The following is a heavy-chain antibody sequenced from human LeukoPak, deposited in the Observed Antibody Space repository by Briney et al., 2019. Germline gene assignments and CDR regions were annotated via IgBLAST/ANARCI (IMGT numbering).Heavy chain of an antibody. Sequence: GGSLRLSCAASGFTFSSYAMSWVRQAPGKGLEWVSAISGSGGSTYYADSVKGRFTISRDNSKNTLYLQMNSLRAEDTAVYYCAKDRALWFGEKDFDYWGQGTLVTVSS. D-gene: IGHD3-10*01. CDR3: AKDRALWFGEKDFDY. J-gene: IGHJ4*02. V-gene: IGHV3-23*01. CDR2: ISGSGGST. CDR1: GFTFSSYA.